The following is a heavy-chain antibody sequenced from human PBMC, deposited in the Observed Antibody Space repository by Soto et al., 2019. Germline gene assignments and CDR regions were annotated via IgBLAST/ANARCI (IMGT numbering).Heavy chain of an antibody. V-gene: IGHV4-4*02. J-gene: IGHJ3*02. D-gene: IGHD6-19*01. CDR2: IYHSGST. CDR3: AKDLGVAVSARRAFDI. Sequence: QVQLQESGPGLVKASGTLSLTCDVSGASISNDNWWSWVRQPPGKGLEWIGEIYHSGSTNYNPSPKSRVTISVDKSKNQFSLKLSSVTAADTAVYYCAKDLGVAVSARRAFDIWGQGTMVTVSS. CDR1: GASISNDNW.